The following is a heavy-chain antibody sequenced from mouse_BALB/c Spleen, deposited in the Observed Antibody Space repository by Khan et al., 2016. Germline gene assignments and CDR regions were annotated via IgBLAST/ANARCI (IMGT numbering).Heavy chain of an antibody. CDR3: ASWDY. CDR1: GFSLTSYG. J-gene: IGHJ2*01. V-gene: IGHV2-9*02. Sequence: QVQLKESGPGLVAPSQSLSITGTVSGFSLTSYGVHGVRQPPGKGLEWFEVIWAGGSTTYNSALMSRLSISKDNSKSQVFLKMHSLQPDDTAMYYCASWDYWRQGTTLTVSS. CDR2: IWAGGST.